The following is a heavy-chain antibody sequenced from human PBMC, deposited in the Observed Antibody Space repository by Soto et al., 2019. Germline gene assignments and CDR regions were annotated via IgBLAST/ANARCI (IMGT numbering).Heavy chain of an antibody. V-gene: IGHV3-74*03. J-gene: IGHJ4*02. CDR3: ARVETCSSTSCYSVFDY. D-gene: IGHD2-2*01. Sequence: EVQLVESGGGLVQPGGSLRLSCAASGFTFSSYWMHWVRQVPGKGLVWVSRINSDGSSTTYADSVKGRFTISRDNAKNTLYLQMNSLRAEATAVYYCARVETCSSTSCYSVFDYWGPGTLVTVSS. CDR2: INSDGSST. CDR1: GFTFSSYW.